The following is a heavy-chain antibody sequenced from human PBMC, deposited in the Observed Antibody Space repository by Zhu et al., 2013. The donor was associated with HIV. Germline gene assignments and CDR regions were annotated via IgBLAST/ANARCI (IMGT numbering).Heavy chain of an antibody. CDR2: INPNSGGT. J-gene: IGHJ3*02. D-gene: IGHD3-22*01. CDR1: GYTFTGYY. Sequence: QVQLVQSGAEVKKPGASVKVSCKASGYTFTGYYMHWVRQAPGQGLEWMGWINPNSGGTNYAQKFQGRVTMTRDTSISTAYMELSRLRSDDTAVYYCARVKEGAYYDSSGYSLGAFDIWGQGTMVTVSS. CDR3: ARVKEGAYYDSSGYSLGAFDI. V-gene: IGHV1-2*02.